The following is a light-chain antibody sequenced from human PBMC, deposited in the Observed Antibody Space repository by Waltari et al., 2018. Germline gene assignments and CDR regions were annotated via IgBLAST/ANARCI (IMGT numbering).Light chain of an antibody. CDR2: EAN. J-gene: IGLJ2*01. CDR1: RSNIGAHDF. V-gene: IGLV2-23*01. CDR3: CSYAGESRVV. Sequence: QSALTQPASVSGSPGQSLTISCTGTRSNIGAHDFVSWFQQHPGQAPKLIISEANKLPAGVSYRFSGSKSGNTASLTISGLQTEDEADYYCCSYAGESRVVFGGGTKLTVL.